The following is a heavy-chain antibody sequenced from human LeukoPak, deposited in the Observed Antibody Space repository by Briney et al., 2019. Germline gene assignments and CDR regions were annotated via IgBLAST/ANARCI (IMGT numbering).Heavy chain of an antibody. Sequence: ASVTVSCKASGYTFTGYYMHWVRQAPGQGLEWMGWINPNSGGTNYAQKFQGRVTMTRDTSISTAYMELSRLRSDDTAVYYCARSYGSGSYSDYWGQGTLVTVSS. CDR1: GYTFTGYY. CDR2: INPNSGGT. CDR3: ARSYGSGSYSDY. D-gene: IGHD3-10*01. V-gene: IGHV1-2*02. J-gene: IGHJ4*02.